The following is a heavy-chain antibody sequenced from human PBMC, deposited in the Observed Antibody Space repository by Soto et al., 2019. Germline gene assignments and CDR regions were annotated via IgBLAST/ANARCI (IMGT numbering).Heavy chain of an antibody. CDR3: ARDLWAGYSSGWYYFDY. V-gene: IGHV1-46*01. J-gene: IGHJ4*02. CDR1: GYTFTSYY. Sequence: ASVKVSCKASGYTFTSYYMHWVRHAPGQGLEWMGIINPSGGSTSYAQKFQGRVTMTRDTSTSTVYMELSSLRSEDTAVYYCARDLWAGYSSGWYYFDYWGQGTLVTVSS. CDR2: INPSGGST. D-gene: IGHD6-19*01.